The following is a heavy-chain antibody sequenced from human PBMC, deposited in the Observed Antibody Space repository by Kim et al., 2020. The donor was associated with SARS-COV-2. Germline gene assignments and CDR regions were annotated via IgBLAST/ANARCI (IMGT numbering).Heavy chain of an antibody. CDR2: IWYDGSNK. CDR1: GFTFSSYG. Sequence: GGSLRLSCAASGFTFSSYGMHWVRQAPGKGLEWVAVIWYDGSNKYYADSVKGRFTISRDNSKNTLYLQMNSLRAEDTAVYYCARDFAFGATGRDVFDCWGQGTLVTVSS. J-gene: IGHJ4*02. CDR3: ARDFAFGATGRDVFDC. V-gene: IGHV3-33*01. D-gene: IGHD1-26*01.